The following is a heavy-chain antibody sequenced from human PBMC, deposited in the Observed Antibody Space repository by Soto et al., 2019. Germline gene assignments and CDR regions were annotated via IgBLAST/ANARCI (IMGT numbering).Heavy chain of an antibody. D-gene: IGHD3-10*01. CDR3: AKGRTYYYGSGTGGMDV. V-gene: IGHV3-30*18. J-gene: IGHJ6*02. CDR2: ISYDGSNK. Sequence: PGGSLRLSFAASGFAVSSYGMHWVRQAPGKGLEWVAVISYDGSNKYYADSVKGRFTISRDNSKNTLYLQMNSLRAEDTAVYYCAKGRTYYYGSGTGGMDVWGQGTTVTVSS. CDR1: GFAVSSYG.